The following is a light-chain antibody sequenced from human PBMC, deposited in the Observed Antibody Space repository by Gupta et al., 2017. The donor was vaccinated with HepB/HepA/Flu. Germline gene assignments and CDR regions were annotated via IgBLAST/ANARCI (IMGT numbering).Light chain of an antibody. CDR3: QQSYSTPFT. J-gene: IGKJ4*01. V-gene: IGKV1-39*01. Sequence: XIQXXQXXSXLXAXXGDRVTITCRASQSISSYLNWYQQKPGKAPKLLIYAASSLQSGVPSRFSGSGSGTDFTLTISSLQPEDFATYYCQQSYSTPFTFGGGTKVEIK. CDR2: AAS. CDR1: QSISSY.